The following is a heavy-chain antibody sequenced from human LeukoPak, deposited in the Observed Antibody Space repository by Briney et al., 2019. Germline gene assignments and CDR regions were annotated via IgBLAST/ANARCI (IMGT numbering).Heavy chain of an antibody. CDR3: ARDHSGYDTYYGLDV. D-gene: IGHD5-12*01. J-gene: IGHJ6*02. V-gene: IGHV4-61*01. Sequence: KPSETLSLTCTVSGGSVSSGSFYWTRIRQPPGKGLEYIGYITYRGTAKYNASLRSRVSISVQTSQNQFFLKLNSVTAADTAVYYCARDHSGYDTYYGLDVWGQGTTVIVSS. CDR2: ITYRGTA. CDR1: GGSVSSGSFY.